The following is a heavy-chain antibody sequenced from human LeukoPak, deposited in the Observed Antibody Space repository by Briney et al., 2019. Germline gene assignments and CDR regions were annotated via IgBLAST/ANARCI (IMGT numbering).Heavy chain of an antibody. CDR3: AMVGGSHFGVDY. V-gene: IGHV3-48*01. D-gene: IGHD1-26*01. CDR1: GITFSSYS. J-gene: IGHJ4*02. CDR2: ISSSSSTT. Sequence: QPGGSLRLSCAASGITFSSYSMNWVRQAPGKGLEWVSYISSSSSTTYYADSVKGRFTISRDNAKNSLYLQMNSLRAEDTAVYYCAMVGGSHFGVDYWGQGTLVTVSS.